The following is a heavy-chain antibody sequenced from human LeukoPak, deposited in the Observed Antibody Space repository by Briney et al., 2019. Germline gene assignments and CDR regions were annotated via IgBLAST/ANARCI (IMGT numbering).Heavy chain of an antibody. CDR2: ISYDGSNK. CDR1: GVTFSSYG. CDR3: AKDPDSSSCP. Sequence: GRSLRLSCAASGVTFSSYGMHWVRQAPGKGLEWVAVISYDGSNKYYADSVKGRFTISRDNSKNTLYLQMNSLRAGDTAVYYCAKDPDSSSCPWGQGTLVTVSS. V-gene: IGHV3-30*18. D-gene: IGHD6-13*01. J-gene: IGHJ4*02.